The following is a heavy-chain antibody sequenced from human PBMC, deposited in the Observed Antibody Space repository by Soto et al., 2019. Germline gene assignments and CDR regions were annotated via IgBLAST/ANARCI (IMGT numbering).Heavy chain of an antibody. J-gene: IGHJ4*02. CDR1: GFTFSSYF. CDR3: AKRPSTAGRGPFDY. CDR2: ISGSGSGT. Sequence: EVQVLESGGGLIQPGGSLRLSCAASGFTFSSYFMSWVRQAPGKGLEWVSTISGSGSGTYYADSVKGRFTISRDNSKNTLYLQMSSLRAEDTAVYYCAKRPSTAGRGPFDYWGQGTLVTVSS. V-gene: IGHV3-23*01. D-gene: IGHD6-6*01.